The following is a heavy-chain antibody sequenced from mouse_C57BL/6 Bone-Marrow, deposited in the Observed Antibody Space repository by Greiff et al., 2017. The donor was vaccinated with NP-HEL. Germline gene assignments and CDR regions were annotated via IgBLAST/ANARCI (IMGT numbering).Heavy chain of an antibody. V-gene: IGHV1-54*01. Sequence: QVQLQQSGAELVRPGTSVKVSCKASGYAFTNYLIEWVKQRPGQGLEWIGVINPGSGGTNYNEKFKGKATLTADKSSSTAYMQLSSLTSEDSAVYFCARGGTTVVAGGAMDYWGQGTSVTVSS. J-gene: IGHJ4*01. CDR3: ARGGTTVVAGGAMDY. CDR2: INPGSGGT. D-gene: IGHD1-1*01. CDR1: GYAFTNYL.